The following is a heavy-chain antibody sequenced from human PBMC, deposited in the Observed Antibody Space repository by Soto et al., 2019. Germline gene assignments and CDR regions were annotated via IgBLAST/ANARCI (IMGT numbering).Heavy chain of an antibody. Sequence: QVQLQESGPGLVKPSQTLSLTCTVSGGSISSGDYYWSWIRQPPGKGLEWIGYIYYSGSTYYNPSLKCRFNKSGDTSQNQFSLKLSSVTAADTAVYYCARAEGGGRYNGNDVLDYWGQGTLVTGSS. CDR1: GGSISSGDYY. CDR3: ARAEGGGRYNGNDVLDY. CDR2: IYYSGST. D-gene: IGHD1-20*01. J-gene: IGHJ4*02. V-gene: IGHV4-30-4*01.